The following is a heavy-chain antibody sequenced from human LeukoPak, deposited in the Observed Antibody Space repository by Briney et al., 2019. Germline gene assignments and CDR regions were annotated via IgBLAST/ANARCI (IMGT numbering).Heavy chain of an antibody. J-gene: IGHJ4*02. CDR1: RFTFSSYA. V-gene: IGHV3-23*01. D-gene: IGHD3-10*01. CDR2: INRGGDGT. CDR3: AKGTERYREVSSFDS. Sequence: GGSLRLSCAASRFTFSSYAMSWVRQAPGKGLEWVSAINRGGDGTYYADFVQGRFTISRDNSENTLYLQMNSLRPEDTATYYCAKGTERYREVSSFDSWGQGTQVTVSS.